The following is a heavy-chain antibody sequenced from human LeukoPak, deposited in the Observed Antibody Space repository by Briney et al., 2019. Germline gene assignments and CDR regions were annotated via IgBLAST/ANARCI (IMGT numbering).Heavy chain of an antibody. V-gene: IGHV3-48*01. Sequence: GGSLRLSCAASGFTFGSYSMNWVRQAPGKGLEWVSYISSSSSTIYYADSVKGRFTISRDNAKNSLYLQMNSLRAEDTAVYYCARSVVMVYAYYYYMDVWGKGTTVTVSS. CDR2: ISSSSSTI. D-gene: IGHD2-8*01. J-gene: IGHJ6*03. CDR3: ARSVVMVYAYYYYMDV. CDR1: GFTFGSYS.